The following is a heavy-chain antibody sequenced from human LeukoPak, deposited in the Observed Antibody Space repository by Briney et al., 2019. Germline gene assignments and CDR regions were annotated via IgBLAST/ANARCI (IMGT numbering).Heavy chain of an antibody. D-gene: IGHD3-22*01. CDR2: IYPGDSDT. J-gene: IGHJ3*02. CDR3: ARRPGYYDSSGYVDAFDI. CDR1: GYSFTSYW. V-gene: IGHV5-51*01. Sequence: GESLKISCKGSGYSFTSYWIGWVRQMPGKGLEWMGIIYPGDSDTRYSPSFQGQVTISADKSISTAYLQWSSLKASDNAMYYCARRPGYYDSSGYVDAFDIWVQGTMVTVSS.